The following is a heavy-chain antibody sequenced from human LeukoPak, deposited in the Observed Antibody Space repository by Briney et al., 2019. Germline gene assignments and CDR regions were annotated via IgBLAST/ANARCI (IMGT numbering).Heavy chain of an antibody. CDR2: IKQDGSEK. CDR1: GFTFSNYG. CDR3: AREFGELLTGNYYYYMDV. V-gene: IGHV3-7*01. Sequence: GGSLRLSCAASGFTFSNYGMSWVRQAPGKGLEWVANIKQDGSEKYYVDSVKGRFTISRDNAKNSLYLQMNSLRAEDTAVYYCAREFGELLTGNYYYYMDVWGKGTTVTVSS. D-gene: IGHD3-10*01. J-gene: IGHJ6*03.